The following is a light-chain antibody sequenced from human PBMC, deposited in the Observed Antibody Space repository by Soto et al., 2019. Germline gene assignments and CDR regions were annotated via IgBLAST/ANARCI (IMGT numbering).Light chain of an antibody. CDR1: QSVLYSSNNKNF. V-gene: IGKV4-1*01. CDR2: WAS. CDR3: QQYYRATWT. J-gene: IGKJ1*01. Sequence: DIVMTQSPDSLAVSLGERATINCKSSQSVLYSSNNKNFLAWYQQKPGQPPKLLIYWASTRESGVPDRFSGSGSWTDFTLPISSLQAEYVAVYYCQQYYRATWTFGQGTKVEIK.